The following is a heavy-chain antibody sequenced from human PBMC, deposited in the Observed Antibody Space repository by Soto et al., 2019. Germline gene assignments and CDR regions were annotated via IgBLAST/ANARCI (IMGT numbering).Heavy chain of an antibody. CDR3: ARAIGADFFDY. CDR2: ISDSGVNT. J-gene: IGHJ4*02. CDR1: VFTFINYA. D-gene: IGHD6-25*01. V-gene: IGHV3-23*01. Sequence: GWSLRLSCTSSVFTFINYAMSWVRQAPGMGLEWVSTISDSGVNTFFGDSMKDRFTISRDNSKSTVYLQLNTVRAEDTAIYYCARAIGADFFDYWGQGTLVTVS.